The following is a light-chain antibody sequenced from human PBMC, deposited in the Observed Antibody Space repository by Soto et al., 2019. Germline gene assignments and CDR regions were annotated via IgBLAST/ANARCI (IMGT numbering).Light chain of an antibody. J-gene: IGKJ1*01. CDR3: QQYAASPRT. CDR1: QSVSSGY. CDR2: GVS. V-gene: IGKV3-20*01. Sequence: EIVLTQSPGTLSLSPRERATLSCRASQSVSSGYLAWYQHKPGQAPRLLIYGVSSRPPGIPDRFSGSGSGTDFTLTISRLEAEDFAVYYGQQYAASPRTCGQGTQVEVK.